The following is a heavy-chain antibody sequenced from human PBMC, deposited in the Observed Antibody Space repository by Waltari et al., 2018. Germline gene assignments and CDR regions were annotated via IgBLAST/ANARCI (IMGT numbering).Heavy chain of an antibody. CDR3: ARSFGEYPETPYGLDV. D-gene: IGHD3-10*01. V-gene: IGHV3-23*01. Sequence: EVQLLESGGGLVQPGGSLRLSCAASGFTFSSYAMTWVRQAPGKGLGWVSPISGGGETTYYADSVKGRFTISRDNSKNTLYLQMNSLRAEDTAVYYCARSFGEYPETPYGLDVWGLGTTVTVSS. CDR2: ISGGGETT. J-gene: IGHJ6*02. CDR1: GFTFSSYA.